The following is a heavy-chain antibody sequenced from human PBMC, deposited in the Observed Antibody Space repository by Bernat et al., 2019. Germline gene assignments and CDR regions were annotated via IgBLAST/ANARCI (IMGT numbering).Heavy chain of an antibody. D-gene: IGHD1-7*01. V-gene: IGHV4-39*01. CDR1: VGSISISSYY. CDR3: GRAVTGTSTYFDY. J-gene: IGHJ4*02. CDR2: IYYSGCT. Sequence: QLQLQESGPGLVKPSETLSPTCTVPVGSISISSYYWGWIRQPPGKGLEWIGSIYYSGCTYYNPSLKSQVTMSVDTSKNQFSLKLSSVTAAETDVYYCGRAVTGTSTYFDYWDQETMVTVSS.